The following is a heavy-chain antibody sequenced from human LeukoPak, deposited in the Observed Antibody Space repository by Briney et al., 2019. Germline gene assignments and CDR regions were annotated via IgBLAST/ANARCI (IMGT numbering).Heavy chain of an antibody. CDR3: VKGFCSSTSCYQKYYFDY. CDR1: GFSFSTCA. V-gene: IGHV3-23*01. Sequence: PGGSLRLSCAASGFSFSTCAMSWVRQAPGKALEWVSAISGSGGTTYYADSVKGRFTISRDNSRNTLYLQMSSLRAEDTAVYYCVKGFCSSTSCYQKYYFDYWGQGTLVTVSS. CDR2: ISGSGGTT. J-gene: IGHJ4*02. D-gene: IGHD2-2*01.